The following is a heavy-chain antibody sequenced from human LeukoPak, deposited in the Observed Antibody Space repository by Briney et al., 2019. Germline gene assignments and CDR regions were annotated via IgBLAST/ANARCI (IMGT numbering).Heavy chain of an antibody. Sequence: PGGSLRLSCATSGFTFSRYGMHWVRQSPGQGLVWVSHINHDGTIRNYADSVRGRFTISRDIATLYLQMNSLGAEDTAVYYCARDVFSLGDSWGQGTLVTVSS. D-gene: IGHD2/OR15-2a*01. CDR1: GFTFSRYG. V-gene: IGHV3-74*01. CDR3: ARDVFSLGDS. CDR2: INHDGTIR. J-gene: IGHJ4*02.